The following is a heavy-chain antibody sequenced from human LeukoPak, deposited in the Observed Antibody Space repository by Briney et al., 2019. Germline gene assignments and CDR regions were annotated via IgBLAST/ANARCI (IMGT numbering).Heavy chain of an antibody. V-gene: IGHV4-59*01. J-gene: IGHJ4*02. CDR2: IYSSGST. CDR3: ARGGMATFY. D-gene: IGHD5-24*01. CDR1: GGSISSYY. Sequence: PSETLSLTCTVSGGSISSYYGSWIRQPPGKGLEWIGYIYSSGSTNYNPSLKSRVSILVDTSKNQFSLRLSSVTAADTAVYYCARGGMATFYWGQGTLVTVSS.